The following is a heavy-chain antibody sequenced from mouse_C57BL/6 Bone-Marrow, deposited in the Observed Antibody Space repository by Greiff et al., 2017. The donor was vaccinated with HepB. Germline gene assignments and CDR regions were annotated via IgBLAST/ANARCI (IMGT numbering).Heavy chain of an antibody. Sequence: QVQLQQPGAELVRPGSSVKLSCQASGYTFTSYWMDWVKQRPGQGLEWIGNIYPSDSETHYNHKFKDKATLTVDKSSSTAYMQLSSLTSEDSAVYDCARAPIYYGNFHGYFDVWGTGTTVTVSS. V-gene: IGHV1-61*01. CDR1: GYTFTSYW. J-gene: IGHJ1*03. D-gene: IGHD2-1*01. CDR2: IYPSDSET. CDR3: ARAPIYYGNFHGYFDV.